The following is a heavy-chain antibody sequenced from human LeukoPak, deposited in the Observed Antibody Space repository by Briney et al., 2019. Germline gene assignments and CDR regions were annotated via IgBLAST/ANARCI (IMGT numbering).Heavy chain of an antibody. D-gene: IGHD3-16*01. V-gene: IGHV3-30*18. CDR2: VSYDGGSK. CDR1: GFTFSSYG. CDR3: AKDFFPKTSVYYFDS. J-gene: IGHJ4*02. Sequence: GGSLRLSCTASGFTFSSYGMHWVRQAPGKGLEWVAVVSYDGGSKHYQDSVNGRFTISRDNSKNTLYLQMNSLRAEDTAVYYCAKDFFPKTSVYYFDSWGQGTLVTVSS.